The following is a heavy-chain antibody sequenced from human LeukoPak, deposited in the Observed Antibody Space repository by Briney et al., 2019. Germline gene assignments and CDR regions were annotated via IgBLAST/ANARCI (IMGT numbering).Heavy chain of an antibody. CDR3: ARHVKVALVDY. Sequence: SVTLYITGTVSGGSIISSSYYWGWLRQPPPICLEWIGSIYYSGSTYYNPSLKSRVTISVDTSKNQFSLKLSSVTAADTAVYYCARHVKVALVDYWGQGTLVTVSS. CDR2: IYYSGST. CDR1: GGSIISSSYY. J-gene: IGHJ4*02. V-gene: IGHV4-39*01.